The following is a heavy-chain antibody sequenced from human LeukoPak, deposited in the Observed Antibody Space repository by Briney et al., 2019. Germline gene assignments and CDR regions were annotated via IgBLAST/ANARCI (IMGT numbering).Heavy chain of an antibody. D-gene: IGHD3-10*01. V-gene: IGHV3-23*01. CDR2: ISGSGGST. Sequence: GGTLRLSCAASGFTFSSYGMSWVRQAPGKGLEWVSAISGSGGSTYYADSVKGRFTISRDNSKNTLYLQMNSLRAEDTAVYYCAKDMDGSGSYYNVLDYWGQGTLVTVSS. J-gene: IGHJ4*02. CDR1: GFTFSSYG. CDR3: AKDMDGSGSYYNVLDY.